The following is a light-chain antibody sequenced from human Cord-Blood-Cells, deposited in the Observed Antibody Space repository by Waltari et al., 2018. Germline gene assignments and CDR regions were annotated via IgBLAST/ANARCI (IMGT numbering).Light chain of an antibody. V-gene: IGKV3-11*01. CDR2: DAS. CDR1: QSVSSY. CDR3: QQRSNWLYS. Sequence: EIVLTQSPATLSLSPGERAPPSRRASQSVSSYLAWYQQKPGQAPRLLIYDASNRATGIPARFSGSGSGTDFTLTISSLEPEDFAVYYCQQRSNWLYSFGQGTKLEIK. J-gene: IGKJ2*03.